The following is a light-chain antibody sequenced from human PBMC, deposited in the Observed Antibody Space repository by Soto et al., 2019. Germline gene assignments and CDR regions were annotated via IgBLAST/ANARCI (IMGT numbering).Light chain of an antibody. CDR1: QSVSIN. V-gene: IGKV3-15*01. J-gene: IGKJ4*01. CDR2: DTS. Sequence: TLSVSPGERATLSCRSSQSVSINLAWYQQKAGQAPRLLIYDTSTRATGIPARFSGSGSGTEFTLTISSLQSEDSAVYHCQQYNKWPLTFGGGTKVDIK. CDR3: QQYNKWPLT.